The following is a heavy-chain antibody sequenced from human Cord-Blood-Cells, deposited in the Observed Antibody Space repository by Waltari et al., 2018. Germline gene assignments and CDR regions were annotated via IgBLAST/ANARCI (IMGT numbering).Heavy chain of an antibody. J-gene: IGHJ3*02. CDR1: GYTFTGYY. CDR3: ARQVVPAAIYSGYEYDAFDI. Sequence: QVQLVQSGAEVKKPGASVKVSCKASGYTFTGYYMHWVRQAPGQGLEWMGWINPNSGGTNYAQKFQGRVTMTRDTSISTAYMELSRLRSDDTAVYYCARQVVPAAIYSGYEYDAFDIWGQGTMVNVSS. D-gene: IGHD2-2*01. CDR2: INPNSGGT. V-gene: IGHV1-2*02.